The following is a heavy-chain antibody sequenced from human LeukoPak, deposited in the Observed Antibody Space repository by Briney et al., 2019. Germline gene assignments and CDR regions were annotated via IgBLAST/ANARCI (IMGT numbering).Heavy chain of an antibody. CDR1: GFNFRDYG. V-gene: IGHV3-20*04. J-gene: IGHJ4*02. CDR3: ARYYDSSGGPFDY. Sequence: GGSLRLSCAASGFNFRDYGMTWVRQSPGKGLEWVSGINWNGATTNYADSVKGRFTISRDNAKNSLHLEMNTLRAEDTALYYCARYYDSSGGPFDYWGQGTLVTVSS. D-gene: IGHD3-22*01. CDR2: INWNGATT.